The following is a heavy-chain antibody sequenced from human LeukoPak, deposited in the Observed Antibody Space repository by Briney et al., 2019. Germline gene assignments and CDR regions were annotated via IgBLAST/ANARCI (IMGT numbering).Heavy chain of an antibody. CDR3: ARGPIIDIVIVPAADYYYYMDV. V-gene: IGHV1-46*01. Sequence: GASVKVSCEASGYAFSAYYMHWVRQAPGQGLEWMGIINPSGGSTSYAQKFQGRVTMTRDTSTSTAYMELRSLRSDDTAVYYCARGPIIDIVIVPAADYYYYMDVWGKGTTVTVSS. D-gene: IGHD2-2*01. CDR2: INPSGGST. J-gene: IGHJ6*03. CDR1: GYAFSAYY.